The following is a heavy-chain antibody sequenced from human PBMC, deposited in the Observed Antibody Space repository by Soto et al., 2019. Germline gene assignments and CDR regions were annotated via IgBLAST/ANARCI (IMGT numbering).Heavy chain of an antibody. D-gene: IGHD2-8*01. CDR1: GYTFTDYF. V-gene: IGHV1-2*02. J-gene: IGHJ4*02. CDR2: INPISRGT. Sequence: ASVKVSCKASGYTFTDYFIHWVRQAPGQGLEWMGWINPISRGTNFAQKFQGRFTMTRDTSINTAYMDLSSLRSDDTAVYYCAREMAPNLRYFDLWGQGTLVTVS. CDR3: AREMAPNLRYFDL.